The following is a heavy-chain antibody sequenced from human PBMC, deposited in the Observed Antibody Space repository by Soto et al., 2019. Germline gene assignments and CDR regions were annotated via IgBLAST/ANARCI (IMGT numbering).Heavy chain of an antibody. V-gene: IGHV4-39*01. Sequence: SETLSLTCTVSGGSISSSSYYWGWIRQPPGKGLEWIGSIYYSGSTYYNPSLKSRVTISVDTSKNQFSLKLSSVTAADTAVYYCARQSGYDSSGTHFDYWGQGTLVTVSS. CDR3: ARQSGYDSSGTHFDY. CDR2: IYYSGST. D-gene: IGHD3-22*01. J-gene: IGHJ4*02. CDR1: GGSISSSSYY.